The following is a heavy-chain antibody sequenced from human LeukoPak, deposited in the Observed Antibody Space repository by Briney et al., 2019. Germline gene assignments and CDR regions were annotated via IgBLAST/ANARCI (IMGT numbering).Heavy chain of an antibody. CDR2: IYYSGST. Sequence: SETLSLTCTVPGGSISNNNYYWGWIRQPPGKALEWIGSIYYSGSTLHNPSLMSRVTMSVDTSKNQFTLKLSSVTAADTAVYYCATHGGDGPGSSNFDYWGQGTLVTVSS. D-gene: IGHD3-10*01. V-gene: IGHV4-39*01. CDR1: GGSISNNNYY. J-gene: IGHJ4*02. CDR3: ATHGGDGPGSSNFDY.